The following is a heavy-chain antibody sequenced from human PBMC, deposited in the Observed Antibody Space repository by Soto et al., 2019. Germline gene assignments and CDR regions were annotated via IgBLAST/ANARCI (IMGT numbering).Heavy chain of an antibody. Sequence: EVQLVESGGGLVKPGGSLSLSFEALGFTFSGYSMDWVAQAPGKGLEWISSISSSSSYIYYADSVKGRFTISRDNAKNSLYLQMNSLRAEDTAVYYCARDSCSSTSCYGSWGQGTLVTVSS. J-gene: IGHJ4*02. CDR1: GFTFSGYS. CDR2: ISSSSSYI. V-gene: IGHV3-21*01. D-gene: IGHD2-2*01. CDR3: ARDSCSSTSCYGS.